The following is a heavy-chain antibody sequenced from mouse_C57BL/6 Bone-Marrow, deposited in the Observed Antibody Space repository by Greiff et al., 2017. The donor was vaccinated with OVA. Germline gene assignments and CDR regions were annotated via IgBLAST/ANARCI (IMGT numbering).Heavy chain of an antibody. CDR3: ARWVTTVVDY. D-gene: IGHD1-1*01. V-gene: IGHV1-64*01. CDR1: GYTFTSYW. J-gene: IGHJ2*01. CDR2: IHPNSGST. Sequence: QVQLQQPGAELVKPGASVKLSCKASGYTFTSYWMHWVKQRPGQGLEWIGMIHPNSGSTNYNEKLKSKATLTVDKSSSTAYMQLSSLTSEDSAVYYCARWVTTVVDYWGQGTTLTVSS.